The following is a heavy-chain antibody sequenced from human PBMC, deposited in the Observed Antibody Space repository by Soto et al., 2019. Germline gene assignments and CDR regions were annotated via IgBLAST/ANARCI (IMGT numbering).Heavy chain of an antibody. J-gene: IGHJ5*02. D-gene: IGHD6-13*01. CDR2: ISGSGGST. V-gene: IGHV3-23*01. CDR1: GFTFSSYA. Sequence: GGSLRLSCAASGFTFSSYAMSWVRQAPGKGLEWVSAISGSGGSTYYADSVKGRFTISRDNSKNTLYLQMNSLRAEDTAVYYCAKDLPIAAAGPTTGGWFDPWGQGTLVTVSS. CDR3: AKDLPIAAAGPTTGGWFDP.